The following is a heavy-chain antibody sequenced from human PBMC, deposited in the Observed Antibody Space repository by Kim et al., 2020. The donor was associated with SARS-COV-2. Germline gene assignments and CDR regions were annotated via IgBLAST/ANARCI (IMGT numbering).Heavy chain of an antibody. Sequence: GGSLRRSCAASGFTVSSNYMSWVRQAPGKGLEWVSIIYSGGTTYYAESVKGRFTISRDNSKDTLYLQMNSLRAEDTAVYYCARGGGMATITTYYFYGMDVWGQGTTVTVSS. CDR2: IYSGGTT. CDR3: ARGGGMATITTYYFYGMDV. V-gene: IGHV3-66*01. J-gene: IGHJ6*02. D-gene: IGHD5-12*01. CDR1: GFTVSSNY.